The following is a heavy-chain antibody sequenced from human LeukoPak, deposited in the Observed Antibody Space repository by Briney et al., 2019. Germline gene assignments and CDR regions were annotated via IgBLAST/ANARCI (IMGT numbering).Heavy chain of an antibody. CDR2: ISAHNGNT. CDR1: GYIFTNYG. CDR3: ARVDILTGYYFFDY. V-gene: IGHV1-18*01. D-gene: IGHD3-9*01. Sequence: ASVKVSCKASGYIFTNYGISWVRQAPGQGLEWMGWISAHNGNTYYVQKFQGRVTMTTDTSTSTAHMELRSLRSDDTAVYYCARVDILTGYYFFDYWGQGTLVTVSS. J-gene: IGHJ4*02.